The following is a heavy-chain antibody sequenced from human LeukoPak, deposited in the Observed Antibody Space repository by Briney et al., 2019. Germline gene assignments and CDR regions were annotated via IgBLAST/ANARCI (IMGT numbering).Heavy chain of an antibody. D-gene: IGHD6-19*01. Sequence: KSSETLSLTCAVYGGSFSGYYWSWIRQPPGKGLEWIGEINHSGSTNYNPSLKSRVTISVDTSKNQFPLKLSSVTAADTAVYYCARLGWQWLVYAFDIWGQGTMVTVSS. J-gene: IGHJ3*02. V-gene: IGHV4-34*01. CDR1: GGSFSGYY. CDR3: ARLGWQWLVYAFDI. CDR2: INHSGST.